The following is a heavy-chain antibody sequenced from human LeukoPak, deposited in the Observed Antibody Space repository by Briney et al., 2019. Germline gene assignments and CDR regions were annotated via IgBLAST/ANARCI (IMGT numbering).Heavy chain of an antibody. CDR2: VRSKANSYAT. J-gene: IGHJ6*03. V-gene: IGHV3-73*01. D-gene: IGHD3-22*01. CDR1: GFTFSGSL. CDR3: TSRDNYDSSYYMDV. Sequence: GGSLRPSCAGSGFTFSGSLIHWVRQASGKGLEWVGLVRSKANSYATSYAASVKGRFTISRDDSKNTAYLQMNSLNTEDTAIYYCTSRDNYDSSYYMDVWGKGTTVTVSS.